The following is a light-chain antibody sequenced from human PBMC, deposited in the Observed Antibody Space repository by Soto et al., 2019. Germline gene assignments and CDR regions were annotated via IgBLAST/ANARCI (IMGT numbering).Light chain of an antibody. CDR2: GAS. Sequence: EIVLTQSPGTLSLSPGERATLSCRASQSVSSDFLAWYQRKPGQAPRLLIYGASTRATGIPDRFSGSGSGTDFTLTISRLEPEDFAVYYCHQYDSWTFGQGTKVDI. CDR1: QSVSSDF. J-gene: IGKJ1*01. CDR3: HQYDSWT. V-gene: IGKV3-20*01.